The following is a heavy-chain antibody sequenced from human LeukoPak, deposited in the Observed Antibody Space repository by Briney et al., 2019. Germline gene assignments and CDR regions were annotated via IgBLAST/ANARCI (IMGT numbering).Heavy chain of an antibody. V-gene: IGHV5-51*01. Sequence: GESLKISCKGSGYSFTSYWIGWVRQVPGKGLEWMGIIYPGDSDTRYSPSFQGQVTISADKSISTAYLQWSSLKASDTAMYYCARSLWFGSLNAGFDPWGQGTLVTVSS. J-gene: IGHJ5*02. CDR3: ARSLWFGSLNAGFDP. CDR1: GYSFTSYW. CDR2: IYPGDSDT. D-gene: IGHD3-10*01.